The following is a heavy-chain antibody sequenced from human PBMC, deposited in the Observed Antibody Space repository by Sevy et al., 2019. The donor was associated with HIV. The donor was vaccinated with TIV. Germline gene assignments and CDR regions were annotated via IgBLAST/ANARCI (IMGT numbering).Heavy chain of an antibody. D-gene: IGHD3-16*01. Sequence: ASVKVSCKASGYTFATYTLHWVRQAPGQSLEWMGWLNPGNGNTRYSQKFQGRVTITRDTSARTAYMELTSLTSEDTAVYYCARDPYARRGFDYWGQETLVTVSS. CDR3: ARDPYARRGFDY. CDR2: LNPGNGNT. CDR1: GYTFATYT. V-gene: IGHV1-3*01. J-gene: IGHJ4*02.